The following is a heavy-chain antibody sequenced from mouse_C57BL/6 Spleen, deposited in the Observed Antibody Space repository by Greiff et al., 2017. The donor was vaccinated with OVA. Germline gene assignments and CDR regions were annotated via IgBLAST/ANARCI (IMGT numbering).Heavy chain of an antibody. CDR1: GYTFTDYY. CDR2: INPNNGGT. Sequence: VQLQQSGPELAKPGASVKISCKASGYTFTDYYMNWVKQSHGKSLEWIGDINPNNGGTSYNQKFKGKATLTVDKSSSTAYMELRSLTSEDSAVYYYARYYSNFDYWGQGTTLTVSS. CDR3: ARYYSNFDY. J-gene: IGHJ2*01. V-gene: IGHV1-26*01. D-gene: IGHD2-5*01.